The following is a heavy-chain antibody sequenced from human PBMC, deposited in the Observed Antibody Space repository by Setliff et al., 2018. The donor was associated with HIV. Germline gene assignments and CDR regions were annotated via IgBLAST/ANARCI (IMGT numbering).Heavy chain of an antibody. CDR2: IYYSGRT. D-gene: IGHD3-10*01. Sequence: PSETLSLTCTVSGGSISSYYWSWIRQPPGKGLEGIGYIYYSGRTKYNPSLKSRVTISVDTSKNQFSLKLSSVTAADTAVYYCARGAELLWFGELHNIPYFDYWGQGTLVTVSS. J-gene: IGHJ4*02. CDR3: ARGAELLWFGELHNIPYFDY. V-gene: IGHV4-59*01. CDR1: GGSISSYY.